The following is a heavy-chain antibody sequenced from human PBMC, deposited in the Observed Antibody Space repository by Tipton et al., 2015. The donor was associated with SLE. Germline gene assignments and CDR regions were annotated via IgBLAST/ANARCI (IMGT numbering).Heavy chain of an antibody. CDR1: GGTFSSYT. CDR3: AVYSYGSDKFPQLWDY. Sequence: QVQLVQSGAEVKKPGSSVKVSCKASGGTFSSYTISWVRQAPGQGLEWMGRIIPILGIANYAQKFQGRVTITADKSTSTAYMELSSLRPEDTAVYYCAVYSYGSDKFPQLWDYWGQGTLVTVSS. CDR2: IIPILGIA. J-gene: IGHJ4*02. D-gene: IGHD5-18*01. V-gene: IGHV1-69*09.